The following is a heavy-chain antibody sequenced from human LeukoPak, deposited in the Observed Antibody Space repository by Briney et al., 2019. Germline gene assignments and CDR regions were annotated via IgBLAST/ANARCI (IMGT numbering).Heavy chain of an antibody. CDR3: AKAPVTSCRGAYCYPFDS. CDR2: ISSIGSTI. V-gene: IGHV3-48*03. Sequence: GGSLRLSCAASGFTFSSYEMNWVRQAPGKGLGWVSYISSIGSTIYYADSVKGRFTISRDNSKNTLYLQMNSLRAEDAAVYFCAKAPVTSCRGAYCYPFDSWGQGTLVTVSS. CDR1: GFTFSSYE. J-gene: IGHJ5*01. D-gene: IGHD2-21*01.